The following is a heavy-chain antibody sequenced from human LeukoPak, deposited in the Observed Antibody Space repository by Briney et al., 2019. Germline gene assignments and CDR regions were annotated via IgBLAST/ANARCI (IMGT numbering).Heavy chain of an antibody. J-gene: IGHJ5*02. Sequence: GASVKVSCKASGYTFTSYDINWVRQATGQGLEWMGWMNPNSGNTGYAQKFRGRVTMTRNTSISTAYMELSSLRSEDTAVYYCARGFDYSNYFDPWGQGTLVTVSS. CDR2: MNPNSGNT. D-gene: IGHD4-11*01. V-gene: IGHV1-8*01. CDR3: ARGFDYSNYFDP. CDR1: GYTFTSYD.